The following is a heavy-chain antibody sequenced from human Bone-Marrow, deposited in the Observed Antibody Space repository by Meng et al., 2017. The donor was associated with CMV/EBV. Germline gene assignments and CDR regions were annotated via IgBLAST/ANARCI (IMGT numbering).Heavy chain of an antibody. CDR3: ARDYVDYGGNGGMDV. Sequence: ASVKVSCKASGYTFTSYDINWVRQAAGQGLEWMGWMNPNSGNTGYAQKFQGRVTMTRDTSISTAYMELSSLRSEDTAMYYCARDYVDYGGNGGMDVWGQGTTVTVYS. CDR1: GYTFTSYD. V-gene: IGHV1-8*01. CDR2: MNPNSGNT. D-gene: IGHD4-23*01. J-gene: IGHJ6*02.